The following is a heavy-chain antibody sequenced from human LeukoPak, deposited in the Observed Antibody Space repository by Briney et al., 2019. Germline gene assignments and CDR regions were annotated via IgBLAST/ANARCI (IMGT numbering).Heavy chain of an antibody. D-gene: IGHD3-22*01. V-gene: IGHV4-30-4*01. CDR2: IYYSGST. CDR3: ASYYYEYWFDP. Sequence: PSETLSLTCTVSGGSLSSGDSYWSWVRQPPGTGLEWIGYIYYSGSTYYNPSLKSRVTISVDTSKNQFSLKLSSVTAADTAVYYCASYYYEYWFDPWGQGTLVTVSS. J-gene: IGHJ5*02. CDR1: GGSLSSGDSY.